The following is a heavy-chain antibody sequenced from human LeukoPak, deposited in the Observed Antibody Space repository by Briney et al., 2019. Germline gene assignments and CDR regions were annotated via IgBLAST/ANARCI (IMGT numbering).Heavy chain of an antibody. CDR2: INPNSGGT. CDR3: ASGSLPSYFDH. CDR1: GYTFSGYY. Sequence: ASVKVSCKASGYTFSGYYMHWVRQAPGQGLEWMGWINPNSGGTKYVQKFQGRVTMTRDTSISTAYMELSRLRSDDTAVYYCASGSLPSYFDHWGQETRVPVPS. V-gene: IGHV1-2*02. D-gene: IGHD3-16*01. J-gene: IGHJ4*02.